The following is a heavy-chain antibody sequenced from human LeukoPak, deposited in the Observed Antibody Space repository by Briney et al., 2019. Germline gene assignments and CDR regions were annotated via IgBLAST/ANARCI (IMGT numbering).Heavy chain of an antibody. D-gene: IGHD6-19*01. CDR3: ARETAVAGSKGRQTFYF. V-gene: IGHV3-33*01. J-gene: IGHJ4*02. Sequence: GGSLTLSCVASGFIFSSYAMHWVRQAPGKGLEWVAVIWSDGTTKYYADSVKGRFTISSDNSKKTLYLHMNILRAEDAAVYYCARETAVAGSKGRQTFYFWGQGTLVTVSS. CDR2: IWSDGTTK. CDR1: GFIFSSYA.